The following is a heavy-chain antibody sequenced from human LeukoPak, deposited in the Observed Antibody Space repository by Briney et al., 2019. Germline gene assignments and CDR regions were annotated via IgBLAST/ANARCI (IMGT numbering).Heavy chain of an antibody. Sequence: AGSLSLSCAASGFTFSSNQMNWVRQAPGQGLEGGSYISSSGTTIYYAVSGRGRFTISTDNAKDSLYLQMNRLRAEDTAVYYCAELGITMLGGVWGKGTPVTISS. CDR3: AELGITMLGGV. V-gene: IGHV3-48*03. J-gene: IGHJ6*04. CDR1: GFTFSSNQ. D-gene: IGHD3-10*02. CDR2: ISSSGTTI.